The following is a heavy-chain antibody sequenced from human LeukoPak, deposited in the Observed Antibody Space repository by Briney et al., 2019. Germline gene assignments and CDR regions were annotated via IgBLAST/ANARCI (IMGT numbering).Heavy chain of an antibody. CDR3: AASAELPNQRAVFDY. V-gene: IGHV4-59*11. J-gene: IGHJ4*02. CDR2: IYYSGSI. D-gene: IGHD1-26*01. CDR1: GDSITNHY. Sequence: SETLSLTCIVSGDSITNHYWSLIRRPPGKGLEWIGYIYYSGSINYNPSLKSRVTISVDTSRNQFSMKLNSVTAADTAVYYCAASAELPNQRAVFDYWGQGTLVTVSS.